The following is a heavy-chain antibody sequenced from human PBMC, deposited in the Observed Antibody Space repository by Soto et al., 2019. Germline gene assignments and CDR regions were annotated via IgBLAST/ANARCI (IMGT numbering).Heavy chain of an antibody. CDR1: GGSISSSSYY. J-gene: IGHJ4*02. CDR2: IYYSGST. V-gene: IGHV4-39*01. D-gene: IGHD3-9*01. Sequence: PSETLSLTCTVSGGSISSSSYYWGWIRQPPGKGLEWIGSIYYSGSTYYNPSLKSRVTISVDTSKNQFSLKLSSVTAADTAVYYYARHRGTISLTDYWGQGTLVTVSS. CDR3: ARHRGTISLTDY.